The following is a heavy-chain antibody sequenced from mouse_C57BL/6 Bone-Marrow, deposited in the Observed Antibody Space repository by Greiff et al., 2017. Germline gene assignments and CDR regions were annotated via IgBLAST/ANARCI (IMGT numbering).Heavy chain of an antibody. V-gene: IGHV5-4*03. CDR3: ARASDGYYWYFDV. CDR1: GFTFSSYA. Sequence: EVKLVESGGGLVKPGGSLKLSCAASGFTFSSYAMSWVRQTPEKRLEWVATISDGGSYTYYPDNVKGRFTISRDNAKNNLYLQMSHLKSADTAMYYCARASDGYYWYFDVWGTGTTVTVSS. D-gene: IGHD2-3*01. J-gene: IGHJ1*03. CDR2: ISDGGSYT.